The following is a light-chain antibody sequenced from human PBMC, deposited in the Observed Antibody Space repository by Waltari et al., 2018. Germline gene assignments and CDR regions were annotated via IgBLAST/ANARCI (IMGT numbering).Light chain of an antibody. CDR2: DVS. CDR3: SSYTSSSTLDVV. CDR1: SSDVGGYNY. V-gene: IGLV2-14*01. Sequence: QSALTQPASVSGSPGQSITISCTGTSSDVGGYNYVSCYQQHPGKAPKLMIYDVSNRPSGVSNRFSGSKSGNTASLTISGLQADDEADYYCSSYTSSSTLDVVFGGGTKLTVL. J-gene: IGLJ2*01.